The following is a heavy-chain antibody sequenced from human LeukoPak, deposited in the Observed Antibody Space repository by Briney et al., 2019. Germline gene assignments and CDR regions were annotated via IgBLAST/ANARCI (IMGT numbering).Heavy chain of an antibody. V-gene: IGHV1-18*01. CDR3: ARDQGIVGATAAFDI. J-gene: IGHJ3*02. CDR1: GYTFTSYG. CDR2: ISAYNGNT. Sequence: ASVKVSCKASGYTFTSYGISWVRQAPGQGLEWMGWISAYNGNTNYAQKLQGRVTMTTDPSTSTAYMELRSLRSDDTAVYYCARDQGIVGATAAFDIWGQGTMVTVSS. D-gene: IGHD1-26*01.